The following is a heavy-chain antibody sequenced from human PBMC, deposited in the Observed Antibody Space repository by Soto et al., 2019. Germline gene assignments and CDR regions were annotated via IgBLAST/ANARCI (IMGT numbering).Heavy chain of an antibody. Sequence: GASVKVSCKASGDISPRYGISWVRQAPGQGLEWLGWINCYNGVTNYAQSLQGRVTLTTDSSTSTAYMELRSLRSDDTAVYYCAREPLDYNYYGSGFFDDWGQGTLVTVS. CDR3: AREPLDYNYYGSGFFDD. CDR1: GDISPRYG. J-gene: IGHJ4*02. V-gene: IGHV1-18*01. CDR2: INCYNGVT. D-gene: IGHD3-10*01.